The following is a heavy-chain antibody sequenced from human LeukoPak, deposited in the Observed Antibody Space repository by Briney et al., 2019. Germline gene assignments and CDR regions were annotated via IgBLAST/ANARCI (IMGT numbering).Heavy chain of an antibody. CDR2: IRYDGSNK. D-gene: IGHD1-26*01. CDR3: ARASSGSYYGPFDY. Sequence: GGSLRLSCAASGFTFSNYGLHWVRQAPGKGLEWVSFIRYDGSNKYYIDSVKGRFTISRDNSKNTLYLQMNSLRVEDTAVYYCARASSGSYYGPFDYWGQGTLVTVSS. V-gene: IGHV3-30*02. J-gene: IGHJ4*02. CDR1: GFTFSNYG.